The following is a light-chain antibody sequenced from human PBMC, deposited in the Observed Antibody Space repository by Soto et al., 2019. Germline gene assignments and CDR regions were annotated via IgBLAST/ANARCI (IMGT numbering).Light chain of an antibody. CDR1: QSVSSY. CDR3: QQRSNWPVT. Sequence: EIVLTQSPATLSLSPGERATLSCRASQSVSSYLAWYQQKPGQAPRLLIYDASSRATGIPARFSCSGSGTDFTLTISSLEPEDFAVYYCQQRSNWPVTFGPGTKVDIK. J-gene: IGKJ3*01. V-gene: IGKV3-11*01. CDR2: DAS.